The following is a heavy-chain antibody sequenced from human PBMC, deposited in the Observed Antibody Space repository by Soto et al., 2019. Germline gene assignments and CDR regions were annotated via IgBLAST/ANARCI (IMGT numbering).Heavy chain of an antibody. CDR3: MSDWSYYASSGPGDY. CDR2: INAGNGDT. Sequence: GASVKVSCKASGYTFSSYPMHLVRQAPGQRLEWMGWINAGNGDTKYSQKFQGRVTITRDTSAITAYMELSSLRSEDTAVYYCMSDWSYYASSGPGDYWGQGTLVTVSS. CDR1: GYTFSSYP. V-gene: IGHV1-3*01. D-gene: IGHD3-22*01. J-gene: IGHJ4*02.